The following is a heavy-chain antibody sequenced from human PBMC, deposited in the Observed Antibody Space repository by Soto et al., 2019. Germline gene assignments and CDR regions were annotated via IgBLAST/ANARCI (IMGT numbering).Heavy chain of an antibody. CDR1: GYTFTSYG. Sequence: GQLVQSGAEVKRPGASVKVSCRASGYTFTSYGISWVRQAPGQGLEWMGWISAYNGDTKLSHKFEARLSMTTDTSTNTAYMELRSLRSDDTADYCCARGSFTPKAMVTSAFDIWGQGTMVTVSS. V-gene: IGHV1-18*01. CDR2: ISAYNGDT. D-gene: IGHD5-18*01. CDR3: ARGSFTPKAMVTSAFDI. J-gene: IGHJ3*02.